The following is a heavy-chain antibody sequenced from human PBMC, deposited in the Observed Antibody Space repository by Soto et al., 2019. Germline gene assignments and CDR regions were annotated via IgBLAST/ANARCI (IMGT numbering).Heavy chain of an antibody. CDR3: ARTAAAGKYYSVMDV. J-gene: IGHJ6*02. CDR1: GGSISSGGYY. CDR2: NYYSGIT. D-gene: IGHD6-25*01. Sequence: SETLSLTCTVSGGSISSGGYYWTWIRQHPGKGLEWIGYNYYSGITYYNPSLKSRVTISLDTSKNQFSLKLSSVTAADTAMYYCARTAAAGKYYSVMDVWGQGTTVTVSS. V-gene: IGHV4-31*03.